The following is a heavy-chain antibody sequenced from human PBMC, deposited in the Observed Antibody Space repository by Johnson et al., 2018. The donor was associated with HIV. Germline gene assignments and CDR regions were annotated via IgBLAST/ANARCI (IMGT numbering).Heavy chain of an antibody. CDR1: GFTFDDYA. CDR3: AGWLAEAFDV. CDR2: ISASGVTT. V-gene: IGHV3-23*04. J-gene: IGHJ3*01. Sequence: VQLVESGGGVVRPGGSLRLSCAASGFTFDDYAMTWVRRAPGKGLEWVSGISASGVTTDYADSVKGRFTISRDNSRNTLYLQMNSLRAEDTAVYYCAGWLAEAFDVWGQGTMVTVSS. D-gene: IGHD6-19*01.